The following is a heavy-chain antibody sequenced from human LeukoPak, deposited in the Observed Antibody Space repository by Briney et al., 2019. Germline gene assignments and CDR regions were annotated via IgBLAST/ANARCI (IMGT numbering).Heavy chain of an antibody. CDR3: VGCSGGTCTGNWLDP. Sequence: GGSLRLSCAASGFTFSTYSMSWVRQAPGEGLEWVSGISGSAGDTFYAGSVKGRFTISRDNSKNTLYLQMNSLRVEDTAVYHCVGCSGGTCTGNWLDPWGQGTLVTVSS. CDR2: ISGSAGDT. CDR1: GFTFSTYS. J-gene: IGHJ5*02. D-gene: IGHD2-15*01. V-gene: IGHV3-23*01.